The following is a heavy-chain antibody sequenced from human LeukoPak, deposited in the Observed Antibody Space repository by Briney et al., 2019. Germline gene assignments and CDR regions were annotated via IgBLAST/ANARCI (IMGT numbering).Heavy chain of an antibody. CDR2: ISAYNGNT. Sequence: EASVKVSCKASGYTFTSYGIRWVRPAPGQGLEWMGWISAYNGNTNYAQKLQGRVTMTTDTSTSTAYMELRSLRSDDTAVYYCARDIIGGWYVYWGQGTLVTVSS. D-gene: IGHD6-19*01. CDR3: ARDIIGGWYVY. V-gene: IGHV1-18*01. CDR1: GYTFTSYG. J-gene: IGHJ4*02.